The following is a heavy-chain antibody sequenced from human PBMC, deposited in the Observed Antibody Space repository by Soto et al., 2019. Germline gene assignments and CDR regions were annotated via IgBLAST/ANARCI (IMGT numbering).Heavy chain of an antibody. CDR2: ISGSGGST. J-gene: IGHJ6*03. D-gene: IGHD3-9*01. CDR1: GFTFSSYA. Sequence: GGSLRLSCAASGFTFSSYAMSWVRQAPGKGLEWVSAISGSGGSTYYVDSVKGRFTISRDNSKNTLYLQMNSLRAEDTAVYYCAKVVDYDILTGYYLGYYMDVWGKGTTVTVSS. CDR3: AKVVDYDILTGYYLGYYMDV. V-gene: IGHV3-23*01.